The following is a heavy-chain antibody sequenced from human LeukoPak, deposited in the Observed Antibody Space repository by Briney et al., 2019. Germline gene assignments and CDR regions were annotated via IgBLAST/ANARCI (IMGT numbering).Heavy chain of an antibody. Sequence: SETLSLTCTVSGGSISSSSYYWGWIRQPPGKGLEWIGSIYYSGSTYYNPSLKSRVTISVDTSKNQFSLKLSSVTAADTAVYCCARERFGFGELLDWFDPWGQGTLVTVSS. CDR2: IYYSGST. J-gene: IGHJ5*02. CDR1: GGSISSSSYY. D-gene: IGHD3-10*01. CDR3: ARERFGFGELLDWFDP. V-gene: IGHV4-39*07.